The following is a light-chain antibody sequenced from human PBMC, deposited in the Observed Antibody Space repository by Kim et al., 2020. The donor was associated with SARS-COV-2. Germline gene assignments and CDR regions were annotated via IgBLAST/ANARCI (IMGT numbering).Light chain of an antibody. V-gene: IGKV2-28*01. J-gene: IGKJ4*01. Sequence: PASISCRSSQSLLHTNGYTYVDWYLQKPGPSPQLLIYLVSNRASGVPDRFSGSGSGTYFTLQISRVEAEDVGVYYCMQGLQVPLTFGGGTKVDIK. CDR2: LVS. CDR1: QSLLHTNGYTY. CDR3: MQGLQVPLT.